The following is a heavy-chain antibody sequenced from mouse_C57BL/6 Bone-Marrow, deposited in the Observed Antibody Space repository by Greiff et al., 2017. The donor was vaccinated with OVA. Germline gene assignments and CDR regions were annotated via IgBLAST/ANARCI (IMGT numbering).Heavy chain of an antibody. CDR1: GFTFSSYA. D-gene: IGHD1-1*01. CDR2: ISSGGAYI. J-gene: IGHJ3*01. Sequence: EVQLQESGEGLVKPGGSLKLSCAASGFTFSSYAMSWVRQTPEKRLEWVAYISSGGAYIYYADTVKGRFTISRDNARNTLYLQMSSLKSEDTAMYYCTSTGAWFAYWGQGTLVTVSA. V-gene: IGHV5-9-1*02. CDR3: TSTGAWFAY.